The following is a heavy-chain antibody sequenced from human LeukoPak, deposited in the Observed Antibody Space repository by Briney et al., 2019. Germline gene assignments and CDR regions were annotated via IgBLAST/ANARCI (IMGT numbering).Heavy chain of an antibody. CDR1: GFPFMRYS. CDR3: ARDMGNYYDSSGYAYAFDI. J-gene: IGHJ3*02. Sequence: PGGALRLSFAASGFPFMRYSMKWGRQAPGKGLEGGSSINSSSSYIYYADSVKGRFTISRDNAKNSLYLQMNSLRAEDTAVYYCARDMGNYYDSSGYAYAFDIWGQGTMVTVSS. CDR2: INSSSSYI. V-gene: IGHV3-21*01. D-gene: IGHD3-22*01.